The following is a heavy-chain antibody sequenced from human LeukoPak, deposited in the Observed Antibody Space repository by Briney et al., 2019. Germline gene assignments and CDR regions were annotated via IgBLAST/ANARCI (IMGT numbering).Heavy chain of an antibody. CDR3: AKVERAVAGTADY. CDR1: GFTFSSYS. V-gene: IGHV3-23*01. J-gene: IGHJ4*02. D-gene: IGHD6-19*01. CDR2: ISGSGGST. Sequence: GGSLRLSCAASGFTFSSYSMNWVRQAPGKGLEWVSAISGSGGSTYYADSVKGRFTISRDNSKNTLYLQMNSLRAEDTAVYYCAKVERAVAGTADYWGQGTLVTVSS.